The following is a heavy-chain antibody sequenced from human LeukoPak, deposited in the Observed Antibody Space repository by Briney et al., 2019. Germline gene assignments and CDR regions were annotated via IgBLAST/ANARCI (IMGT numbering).Heavy chain of an antibody. V-gene: IGHV3-21*01. D-gene: IGHD2-2*01. CDR2: ISSSSSYI. CDR3: AREVYQLLYWYFDL. Sequence: GGSLRLSCAASGFTFSSYSMNWVRQAPGKGLEWVSSISSSSSYIYYADSVKGRFTISRDNAKNSLYLQMNSLRAEDTAVYYCAREVYQLLYWYFDLWGRGTLVTVSS. J-gene: IGHJ2*01. CDR1: GFTFSSYS.